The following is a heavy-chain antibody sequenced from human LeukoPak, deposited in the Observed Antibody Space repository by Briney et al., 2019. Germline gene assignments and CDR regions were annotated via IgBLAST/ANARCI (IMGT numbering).Heavy chain of an antibody. J-gene: IGHJ3*02. Sequence: PSETLSLTCTVSGGSISTYYWSWIRQPPGKGLEWIGYVYYSGSTNYNPSLKSRVTISADTSKNQFSLRLSSVTAADMAVYYCARGLNNRKSGRRFDVFEIWGQGTMVTVSS. V-gene: IGHV4-59*01. D-gene: IGHD1-14*01. CDR2: VYYSGST. CDR1: GGSISTYY. CDR3: ARGLNNRKSGRRFDVFEI.